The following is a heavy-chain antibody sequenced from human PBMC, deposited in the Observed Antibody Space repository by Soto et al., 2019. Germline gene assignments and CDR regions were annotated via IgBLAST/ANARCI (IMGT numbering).Heavy chain of an antibody. V-gene: IGHV1-69*13. CDR3: ASWLKGPDIGNYYYGMDV. CDR2: IMPIFRAP. CDR1: GGAVSDYA. J-gene: IGHJ6*02. D-gene: IGHD2-15*01. Sequence: SVKVSCKASGGAVSDYAFSWLRQAPGQGLEWLGGIMPIFRAPDYAQKFQGRVTITADEFTRTAYMEMNSLRSEDTAVYYCASWLKGPDIGNYYYGMDVWGQGTTVTVSS.